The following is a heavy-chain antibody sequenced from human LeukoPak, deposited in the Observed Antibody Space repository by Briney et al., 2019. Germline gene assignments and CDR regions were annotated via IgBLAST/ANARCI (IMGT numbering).Heavy chain of an antibody. CDR1: GGSISSYY. D-gene: IGHD3-3*01. J-gene: IGHJ5*02. Sequence: LETLSLTCTVSGGSISSYYWSWIRQPAGKGLEWIGRIYTSGSTNYNPSLKSRVTMSVDTSKNQFSLKLSSVTAADTAVYYCARDGEYDFWSGPHSGWFDPWGQGTLVTVSS. V-gene: IGHV4-4*07. CDR3: ARDGEYDFWSGPHSGWFDP. CDR2: IYTSGST.